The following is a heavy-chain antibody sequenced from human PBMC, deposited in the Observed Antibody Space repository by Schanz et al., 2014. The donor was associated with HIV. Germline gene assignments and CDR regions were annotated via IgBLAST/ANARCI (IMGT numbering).Heavy chain of an antibody. Sequence: QVQLQESGPGLVKPSETLSLTCTVTGGSIGNYYWSWVRQTAGKGLEWIGRIHGSGTTTYSPSLASGATMSVDVSKTRFSRTLSSVTAADTAVYYCARAYCSGGSCFAGYGLDAWGQGTTVIVSS. J-gene: IGHJ6*02. CDR2: IHGSGTT. CDR1: GGSIGNYY. V-gene: IGHV4-4*07. CDR3: ARAYCSGGSCFAGYGLDA. D-gene: IGHD2-15*01.